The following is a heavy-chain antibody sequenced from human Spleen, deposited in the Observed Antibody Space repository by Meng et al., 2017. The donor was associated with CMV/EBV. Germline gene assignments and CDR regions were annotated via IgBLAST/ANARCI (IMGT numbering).Heavy chain of an antibody. CDR1: GGSISSSSYY. CDR2: IYDSGST. J-gene: IGHJ6*02. V-gene: IGHV4-61*01. Sequence: GSLRLSCTVSGGSISSSSYYWSWIRQPPGKGLEWIGYIYDSGSTNYNPSLKSRVTISVDTSKNQFSLKLSSVTAADTAVYYCARGRDGYSWGLMDVWGQGTTVTVSS. D-gene: IGHD5-24*01. CDR3: ARGRDGYSWGLMDV.